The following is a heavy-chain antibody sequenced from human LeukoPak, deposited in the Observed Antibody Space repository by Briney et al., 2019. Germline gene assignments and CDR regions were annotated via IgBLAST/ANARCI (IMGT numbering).Heavy chain of an antibody. CDR1: GFTFDDYA. CDR2: ISWSSGSI. V-gene: IGHV3-9*01. CDR3: AKDRDGYKNFDY. Sequence: GGSLRLSCAASGFTFDDYAMHWVRQAPGKGLEWVSGISWSSGSIGYADSVKGRFTISRDNAKNSLYLQMNSLRAEDTALYYCAKDRDGYKNFDYWGQGTLVTVSS. D-gene: IGHD5-24*01. J-gene: IGHJ4*02.